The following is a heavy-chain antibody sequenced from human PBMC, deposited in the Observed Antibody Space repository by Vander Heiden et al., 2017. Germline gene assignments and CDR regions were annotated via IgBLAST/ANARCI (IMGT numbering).Heavy chain of an antibody. CDR3: ARDAPVLLTGSTYYYYGMDV. CDR2: ISSSGSTI. Sequence: EVQLVESGGGLVQPGGSLRRSCAASGFTFSRYELPGVRQAPVKGLEWVSYISSSGSTIYYADSVKGRFTIARDNAKNSLYLQMNSLRAEDTAVYYCARDAPVLLTGSTYYYYGMDVWGQGTTVTVSS. CDR1: GFTFSRYE. V-gene: IGHV3-48*03. D-gene: IGHD3-9*01. J-gene: IGHJ6*02.